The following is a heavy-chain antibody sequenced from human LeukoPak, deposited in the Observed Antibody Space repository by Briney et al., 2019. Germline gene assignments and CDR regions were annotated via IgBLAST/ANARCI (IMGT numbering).Heavy chain of an antibody. CDR3: AKCKSGGYIRYFDY. CDR1: GFTFSSYA. V-gene: IGHV3-23*01. D-gene: IGHD2-15*01. Sequence: PGGSLRLSCAASGFTFSSYAMSWVRQAPGKGLEWVSAISGSGGSTYYADSVKGRFTISRDNAKNTLYLQMNSLRAEDTAVYYCAKCKSGGYIRYFDYWGQGTLVTVSS. CDR2: ISGSGGST. J-gene: IGHJ4*02.